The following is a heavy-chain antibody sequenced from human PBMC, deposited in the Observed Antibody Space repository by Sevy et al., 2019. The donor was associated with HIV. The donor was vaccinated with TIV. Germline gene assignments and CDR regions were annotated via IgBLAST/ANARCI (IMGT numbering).Heavy chain of an antibody. J-gene: IGHJ4*02. CDR2: ISISGGSI. Sequence: GGSLRLSCAASGFTFSDYYMTWMRQAPGKGLEWVSYISISGGSIYYADSVKGRFTISRDNAKNSLYLQMNSLRAEDTAVYYCARVLYTSAEELGYWGQGTLVTVSS. CDR1: GFTFSDYY. V-gene: IGHV3-11*01. CDR3: ARVLYTSAEELGY. D-gene: IGHD2-2*02.